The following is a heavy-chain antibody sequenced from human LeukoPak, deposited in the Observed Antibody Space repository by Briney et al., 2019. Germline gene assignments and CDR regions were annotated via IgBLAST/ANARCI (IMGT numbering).Heavy chain of an antibody. CDR2: IYENGGTT. CDR3: AKDFRIGYSAHFDY. Sequence: GGSLRLSCVGSGFTFRSHAMSWVRQAPEKGLEFVSGIYENGGTTYYKDSVKGRFSISRDNSKNTLYLQMDSLRGEDTAVYYCAKDFRIGYSAHFDYWGQGALVTVSS. D-gene: IGHD2-21*01. J-gene: IGHJ4*02. V-gene: IGHV3-23*01. CDR1: GFTFRSHA.